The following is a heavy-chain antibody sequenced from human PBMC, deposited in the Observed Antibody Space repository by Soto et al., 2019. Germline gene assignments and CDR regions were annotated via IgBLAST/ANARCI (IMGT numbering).Heavy chain of an antibody. D-gene: IGHD4-17*01. CDR3: AHRPMQLIDYGDRGYFDY. CDR1: GFSLSTSGVG. CDR2: IYWDDDK. Sequence: SGPTLVNPTQTLTLTCTFSGFSLSTSGVGVGWIRQPPGKALEWLALIYWDDDKRYSPSLKSRLTITKDTSKNQVVLTMTNMDPVDTATYYCAHRPMQLIDYGDRGYFDYWGQGTLVTVSS. V-gene: IGHV2-5*02. J-gene: IGHJ4*02.